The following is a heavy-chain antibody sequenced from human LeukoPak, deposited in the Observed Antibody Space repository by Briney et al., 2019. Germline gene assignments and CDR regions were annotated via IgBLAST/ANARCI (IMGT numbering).Heavy chain of an antibody. CDR1: GGSFSGYY. Sequence: PSETLSLTCAVSGGSFSGYYWSWVRQPPGKGLEWIGEINHSGSTNYNPSLKSRVTISVDTSKNQFSLKLSSVTAADTAVYYCPRHRTVTKALYYYYGMDVWGQGTTVTVSS. J-gene: IGHJ6*02. CDR3: PRHRTVTKALYYYYGMDV. CDR2: INHSGST. D-gene: IGHD4-17*01. V-gene: IGHV4-34*01.